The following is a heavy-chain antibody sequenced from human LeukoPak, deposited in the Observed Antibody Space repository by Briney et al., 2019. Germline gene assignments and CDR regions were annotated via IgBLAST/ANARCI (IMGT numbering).Heavy chain of an antibody. D-gene: IGHD5-18*01. CDR2: ISGSGGST. V-gene: IGHV3-23*01. CDR1: GFTFSSYA. CDR3: AKEHSYGSTPYYYYGMDV. Sequence: GGSLTLSCAASGFTFSSYAISWVRQAPGKGLEWVSAISGSGGSTYYADSVKGRFTISRDNSKNTLYLQMNSLRAEDTAVYYCAKEHSYGSTPYYYYGMDVWGQGTTVTVSS. J-gene: IGHJ6*02.